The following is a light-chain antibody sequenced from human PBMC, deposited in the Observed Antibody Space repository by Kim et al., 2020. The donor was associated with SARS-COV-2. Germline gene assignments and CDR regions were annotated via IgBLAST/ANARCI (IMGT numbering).Light chain of an antibody. J-gene: IGLJ1*01. CDR2: YDN. V-gene: IGLV3-21*04. CDR3: QVWDTSSEHHV. CDR1: NIGGKS. Sequence: SYELTQPPSVSVAPGQTATITCGGNNIGGKSVQWYQQKPGQAPVMVIYYDNARPAGIPERFSGSNSGNTATLTISRVEAGDESDYYCQVWDTSSEHHVFGTGTKVTV.